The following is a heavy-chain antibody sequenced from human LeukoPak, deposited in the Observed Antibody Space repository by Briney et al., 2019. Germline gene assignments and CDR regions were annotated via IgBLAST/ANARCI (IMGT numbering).Heavy chain of an antibody. D-gene: IGHD3-16*01. Sequence: PGGSLRLSCSASGFIFSDYDMNWVRQAPGKGLEWVSAISGRSSHVYYGESVKGRFTISRDNAKNSLYLQLDSLGVEDTAVYYCGRAFPPLRTSSAGDLWGQGTLVTVSS. J-gene: IGHJ1*01. CDR1: GFIFSDYD. V-gene: IGHV3-21*01. CDR3: GRAFPPLRTSSAGDL. CDR2: ISGRSSHV.